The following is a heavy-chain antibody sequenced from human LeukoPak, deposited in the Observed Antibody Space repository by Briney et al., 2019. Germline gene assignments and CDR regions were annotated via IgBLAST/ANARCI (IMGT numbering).Heavy chain of an antibody. CDR3: ARGSSTSAVADTGDY. CDR2: ISGGGGST. J-gene: IGHJ4*02. CDR1: GFTFSSYA. D-gene: IGHD6-19*01. V-gene: IGHV3-23*01. Sequence: PGGSLRLSCAASGFTFSSYAMSWVRQAPGKGLEWVSAISGGGGSTYYADSVKGRFTISRDNSKNTLYLQMNSLRAEDTAVYYCARGSSTSAVADTGDYWGQGTLVTVSS.